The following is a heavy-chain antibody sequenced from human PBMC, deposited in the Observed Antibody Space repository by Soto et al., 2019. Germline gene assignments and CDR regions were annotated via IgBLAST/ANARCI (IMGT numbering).Heavy chain of an antibody. V-gene: IGHV4-59*08. CDR1: GDSISSSY. D-gene: IGHD3-16*01. CDR2: IYYSGYT. Sequence: SETLSLTCTVSGDSISSSYWSWIRQPPGKGLEWIGFIYYSGYTNYNPSLKSRVTISVDTPKNQFSLKLTSVTAADTAVYYCARHFMTTKVGFDYWGQGALVTVSS. J-gene: IGHJ4*02. CDR3: ARHFMTTKVGFDY.